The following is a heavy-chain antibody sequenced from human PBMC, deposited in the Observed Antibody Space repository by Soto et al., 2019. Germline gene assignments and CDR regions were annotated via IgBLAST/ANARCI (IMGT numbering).Heavy chain of an antibody. D-gene: IGHD3-22*01. Sequence: GASVKLCCKASGGAFSSYTISWVRQAPGQGLEWMGRIIPILGIANYAQKFQGRVTITADKSTSTAYMELSSLRSEDTAVYYCARADSSGSDAFDIWGQGTMVTVSS. CDR3: ARADSSGSDAFDI. J-gene: IGHJ3*02. V-gene: IGHV1-69*02. CDR2: IIPILGIA. CDR1: GGAFSSYT.